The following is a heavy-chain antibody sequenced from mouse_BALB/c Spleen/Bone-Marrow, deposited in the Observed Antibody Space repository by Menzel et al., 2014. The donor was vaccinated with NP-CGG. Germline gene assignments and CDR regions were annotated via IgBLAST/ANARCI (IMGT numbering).Heavy chain of an antibody. V-gene: IGHV5-17*02. CDR2: INSGSSTI. Sequence: EVQGVESGGGLVQPGGSRKLSCAASGFTFSSFGMHWVRQAPEKGLEWVAYINSGSSTIYYADTVKGRFNISRDNPKNTLFLQMTSLRSEDTAMYYCTRGGNWDDFDYWGQGTTLAVAS. CDR3: TRGGNWDDFDY. CDR1: GFTFSSFG. J-gene: IGHJ2*01. D-gene: IGHD4-1*01.